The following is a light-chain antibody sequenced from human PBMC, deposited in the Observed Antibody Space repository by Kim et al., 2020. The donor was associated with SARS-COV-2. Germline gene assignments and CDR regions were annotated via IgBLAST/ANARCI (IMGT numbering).Light chain of an antibody. Sequence: PGKTARITCGGNNVGSKSVLWYQQKPGQAPVLVIYYDSDRPSGIPERFSGSNSGNTATLTISRVEAGDEADYYCQVWDSSSDHPVFGGGTQLTVL. CDR1: NVGSKS. CDR2: YDS. J-gene: IGLJ3*02. CDR3: QVWDSSSDHPV. V-gene: IGLV3-21*04.